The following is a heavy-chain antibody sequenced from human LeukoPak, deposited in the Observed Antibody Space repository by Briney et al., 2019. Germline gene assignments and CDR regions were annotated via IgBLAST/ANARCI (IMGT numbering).Heavy chain of an antibody. Sequence: SVKVSCKASGGTFSSYAISWARQAPGQGLEWMGRIIPILGIANYAQKFQGRVTITADKSTSTAYMELSSLRSEDTAVYYCARASPGYSYGIYGMDVWGQGTTVTVSS. CDR2: IIPILGIA. CDR1: GGTFSSYA. CDR3: ARASPGYSYGIYGMDV. J-gene: IGHJ6*02. D-gene: IGHD5-18*01. V-gene: IGHV1-69*04.